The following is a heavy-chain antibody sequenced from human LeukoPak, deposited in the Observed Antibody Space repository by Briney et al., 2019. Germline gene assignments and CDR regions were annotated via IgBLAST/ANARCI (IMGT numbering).Heavy chain of an antibody. Sequence: GESLKISCKGSGYSFTSYWIGWVRQMPGKGLEWMGIIYPGDSDTRYSPSFRGQVTISADKSISTAYLQWSSLKASDTAMYYCARHRSRYCSSTSCYGPYYFDYWGQGTLVTVSS. J-gene: IGHJ4*02. V-gene: IGHV5-51*01. CDR3: ARHRSRYCSSTSCYGPYYFDY. CDR2: IYPGDSDT. CDR1: GYSFTSYW. D-gene: IGHD2-2*01.